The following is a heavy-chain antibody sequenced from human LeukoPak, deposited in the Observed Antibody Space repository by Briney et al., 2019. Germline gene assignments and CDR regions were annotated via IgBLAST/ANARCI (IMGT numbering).Heavy chain of an antibody. Sequence: PGGSLRLSCVVSGFTFSSYTMNWVRQAPGKGLEWVSLISGDGGSTDYADSVKGRFTISRDNRKNSLSLQMNSLRTEDSAFYYCAKDMGYSGYALGYWGQGTLVTVSS. CDR3: AKDMGYSGYALGY. D-gene: IGHD5-12*01. V-gene: IGHV3-43*02. CDR1: GFTFSSYT. CDR2: ISGDGGST. J-gene: IGHJ4*02.